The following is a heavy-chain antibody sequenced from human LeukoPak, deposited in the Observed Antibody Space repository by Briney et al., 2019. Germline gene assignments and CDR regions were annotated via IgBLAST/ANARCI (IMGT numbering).Heavy chain of an antibody. CDR1: GYTLTELS. J-gene: IGHJ6*02. Sequence: GASVKVSCKVSGYTLTELSMHWVRQAPGKGLEWMGGFDPEDGETIYAQKFQGRVTITADESTSTAYMELSSLRSEDTAVYYCARLYSSGWYDYYYGMDVWGQGTTVTVSS. V-gene: IGHV1-24*01. CDR3: ARLYSSGWYDYYYGMDV. CDR2: FDPEDGET. D-gene: IGHD6-19*01.